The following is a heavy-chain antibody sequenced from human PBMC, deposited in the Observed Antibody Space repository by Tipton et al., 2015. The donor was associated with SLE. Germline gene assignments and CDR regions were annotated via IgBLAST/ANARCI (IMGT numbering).Heavy chain of an antibody. Sequence: TLSLTCTVSGGSISSYYWSWIRQPPGKGLEWIGYIYYSGSTNYNPSLKSRVTISVDTSKNQFSLKLSSVTAADTAVYYCARDRPDSPQGWFDPWGQGTLVPVSS. D-gene: IGHD3-22*01. V-gene: IGHV4-59*01. CDR1: GGSISSYY. CDR2: IYYSGST. CDR3: ARDRPDSPQGWFDP. J-gene: IGHJ5*02.